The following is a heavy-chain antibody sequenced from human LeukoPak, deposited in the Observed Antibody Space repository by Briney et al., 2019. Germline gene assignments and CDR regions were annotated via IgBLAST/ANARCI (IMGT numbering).Heavy chain of an antibody. V-gene: IGHV1-2*02. D-gene: IGHD6-19*01. CDR3: ARARRVSLQWLPKSNWFDP. CDR1: GYTFTGYY. CDR2: INPNSGGT. J-gene: IGHJ5*02. Sequence: ASVKVSCKASGYTFTGYYMHWVRQAPGQGLEWMGWINPNSGGTNYAQKFQGRVTMTRDTSISTAYMELCRLRSNDTAVYYCARARRVSLQWLPKSNWFDPWGQGTLVTVSS.